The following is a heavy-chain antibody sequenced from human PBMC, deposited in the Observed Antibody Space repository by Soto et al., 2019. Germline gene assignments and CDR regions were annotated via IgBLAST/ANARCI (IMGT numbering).Heavy chain of an antibody. CDR1: GFTFCSYA. D-gene: IGHD3-9*01. CDR3: AKDPDRDTIFYSYYYGMDV. Sequence: PGGSLRLSGAASGFTFCSYAMSWARQAPGKGLELVSAISGSGGSSYYADSVKGLFTISRRNSKNTLYLQMNSLRAEDTAVYYCAKDPDRDTIFYSYYYGMDVWGQGTTVTVSS. J-gene: IGHJ6*02. V-gene: IGHV3-23*01. CDR2: ISGSGGSS.